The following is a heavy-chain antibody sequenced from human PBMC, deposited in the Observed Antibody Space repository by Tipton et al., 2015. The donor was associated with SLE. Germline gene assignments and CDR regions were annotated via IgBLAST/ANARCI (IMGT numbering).Heavy chain of an antibody. CDR3: ARGGSSWYLTHYYYYGMDV. CDR1: GYSISSHY. CDR2: IYYSGST. D-gene: IGHD6-13*01. Sequence: TLSLTCAVSGYSISSHYWSWIRQPPGKGLEWIGYIYYSGSTNYNPSLKSRVTISVDTSKNQFSLKLSSVTAADTAVYYCARGGSSWYLTHYYYYGMDVWGQGTTVTVSS. V-gene: IGHV4-59*11. J-gene: IGHJ6*02.